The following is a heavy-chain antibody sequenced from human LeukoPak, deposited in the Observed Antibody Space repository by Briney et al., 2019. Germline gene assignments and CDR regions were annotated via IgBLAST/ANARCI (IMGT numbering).Heavy chain of an antibody. Sequence: ASVKVSCKASGYTFTSYYMHWVRQAPGQGLEWMGIINPSGGSTSYAQKFQGRVTMTRDTSTSTVYMELSSLRSEDTAVYYCATDRSNCSGGSCYSAGAFDIWGQGTMVTVSS. CDR2: INPSGGST. CDR3: ATDRSNCSGGSCYSAGAFDI. V-gene: IGHV1-46*01. D-gene: IGHD2-15*01. J-gene: IGHJ3*02. CDR1: GYTFTSYY.